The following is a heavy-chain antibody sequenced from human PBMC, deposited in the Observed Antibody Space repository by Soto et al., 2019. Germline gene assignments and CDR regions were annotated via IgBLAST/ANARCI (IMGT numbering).Heavy chain of an antibody. CDR3: ARVAYPYSFGYGGMDV. CDR1: GYKFSTYW. Sequence: GEYLRVSCKASGYKFSTYWIVWVRQMPGKGLEWLGLIYASDSDTKYSPSIQGQVTFSADRSTSTAYLQWSSLKASDTAMYYCARVAYPYSFGYGGMDVWCQGTSVTVS. D-gene: IGHD3-22*01. CDR2: IYASDSDT. V-gene: IGHV5-51*01. J-gene: IGHJ6*02.